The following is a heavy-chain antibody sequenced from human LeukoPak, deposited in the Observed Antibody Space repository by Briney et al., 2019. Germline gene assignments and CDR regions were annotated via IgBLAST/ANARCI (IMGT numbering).Heavy chain of an antibody. CDR1: GFTFSSYW. V-gene: IGHV3-7*01. CDR2: IKQDGSEK. Sequence: GGSLRLSCAASGFTFSSYWMSWVRQAPGKGLEWVANIKQDGSEKYYVDSVKGRFTISRDNAKNSLYLQMNSLRAEDTAVYYCAREGGSYWFESSHFFDYWGQGTLVTVSS. D-gene: IGHD1-26*01. J-gene: IGHJ4*02. CDR3: AREGGSYWFESSHFFDY.